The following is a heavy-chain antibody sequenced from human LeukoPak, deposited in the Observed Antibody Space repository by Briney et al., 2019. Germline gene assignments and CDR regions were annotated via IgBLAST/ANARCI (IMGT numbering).Heavy chain of an antibody. CDR1: GASITSSNW. J-gene: IGHJ4*02. D-gene: IGHD6-19*01. V-gene: IGHV4-4*02. Sequence: PSGTLSLTCAVSGASITSSNWWSWVRQPPGKGLEWIGGIYHTGSTNYNPSLKSRVIISMDKSKNQFSLKLRSVTAADTAVYSCARQVSSAWIWDRGILVTVSS. CDR2: IYHTGST. CDR3: ARQVSSAWI.